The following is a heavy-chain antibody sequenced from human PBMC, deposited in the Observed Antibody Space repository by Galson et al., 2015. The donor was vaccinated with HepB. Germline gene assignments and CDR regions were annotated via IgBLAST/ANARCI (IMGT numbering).Heavy chain of an antibody. CDR1: GFTFSSYA. CDR3: ARDNYYDSSGYYFLHYYYYGMDV. Sequence: SLRLSCAASGFTFSSYAMHWVRQAPGKGLEWVAVISYDGSNKYYADSVKGLFTISRDNSKNTLYLQTNSLRAEDTAVYYCARDNYYDSSGYYFLHYYYYGMDVWGQGTTVTVSS. V-gene: IGHV3-30*04. D-gene: IGHD3-22*01. J-gene: IGHJ6*02. CDR2: ISYDGSNK.